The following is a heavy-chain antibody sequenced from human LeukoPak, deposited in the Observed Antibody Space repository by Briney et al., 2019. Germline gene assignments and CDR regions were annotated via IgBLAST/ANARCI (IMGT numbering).Heavy chain of an antibody. CDR2: INWHGGST. CDR3: ARLVGGGSGTI. CDR1: GFTFDDYG. D-gene: IGHD3-10*01. J-gene: IGHJ4*02. V-gene: IGHV3-20*04. Sequence: GGSLRLSCAASGFTFDDYGMSWVRQAPGKGLEWISGINWHGGSTGYATSVKGRFTISRENAKNSLYLQMYRLRAEDTALYYCARLVGGGSGTIGGQGTLVTVSS.